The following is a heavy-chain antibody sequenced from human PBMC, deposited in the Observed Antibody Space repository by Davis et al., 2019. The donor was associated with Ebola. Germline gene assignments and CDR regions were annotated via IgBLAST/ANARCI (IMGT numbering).Heavy chain of an antibody. D-gene: IGHD3-3*01. Sequence: PSETLSLTCTVSGGSISSYYWSWIRQPPGKGPEWVGYINYRGSTNYNPSLKSRVTISVDTSKNQFSLKLSSVTAADTAVYYCARVREFSGSYDFWSGYYYYMDVWGKGTTVTVSS. J-gene: IGHJ6*03. CDR1: GGSISSYY. CDR2: INYRGST. V-gene: IGHV4-59*01. CDR3: ARVREFSGSYDFWSGYYYYMDV.